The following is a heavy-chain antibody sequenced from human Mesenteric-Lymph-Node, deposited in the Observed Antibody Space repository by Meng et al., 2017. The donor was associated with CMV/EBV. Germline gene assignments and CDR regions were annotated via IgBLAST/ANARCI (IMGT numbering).Heavy chain of an antibody. J-gene: IGHJ6*02. D-gene: IGHD4-11*01. CDR1: GGSISSSNYY. Sequence: GTLRLSCTVSGGSISSSNYYWGWVRQPPGKGLEWIVSIYYTGSAYYNPSLQSRVTISVDTSKNQFSLKLSSVTAADTAVYYCARQSLHHYYYGMDVWGQGTTVTVSS. CDR3: ARQSLHHYYYGMDV. CDR2: IYYTGSA. V-gene: IGHV4-39*01.